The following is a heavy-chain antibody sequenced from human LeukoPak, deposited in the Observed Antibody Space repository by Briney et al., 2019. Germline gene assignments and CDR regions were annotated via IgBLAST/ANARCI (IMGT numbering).Heavy chain of an antibody. CDR2: ISSSSSYI. CDR1: GFTFSSYS. D-gene: IGHD3-22*01. Sequence: GGSLRLSCAASGFTFSSYSVNWVRQAPGKGLEWVSSISSSSSYIYYADSVKGRFTISRDNAKNSLYLQMNSLRAEDTAVYYCARGYTAYDSSGIWGQGTLVTVSS. V-gene: IGHV3-21*01. J-gene: IGHJ4*02. CDR3: ARGYTAYDSSGI.